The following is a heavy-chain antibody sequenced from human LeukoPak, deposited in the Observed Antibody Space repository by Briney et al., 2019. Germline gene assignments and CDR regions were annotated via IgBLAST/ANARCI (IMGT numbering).Heavy chain of an antibody. CDR1: GYSISRGYY. CDR2: IYNSGST. J-gene: IGHJ5*02. CDR3: ARAYHSSWYLNWFDP. V-gene: IGHV4-38-2*02. Sequence: SETLSLTCTVSGYSISRGYYWGWIRQPPGNGLEWIGSIYNSGSTYYNPSLKSRVTISVDTSKNQFSLRLSSVTAPDTAVYYCARAYHSSWYLNWFDPWGQGTLVTVSS. D-gene: IGHD6-13*01.